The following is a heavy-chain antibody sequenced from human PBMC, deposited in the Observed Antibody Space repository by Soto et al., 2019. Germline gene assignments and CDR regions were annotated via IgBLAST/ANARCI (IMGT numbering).Heavy chain of an antibody. CDR3: ARPYYDSSGYYLWYFDY. CDR1: GDSFNTFA. V-gene: IGHV1-69*06. D-gene: IGHD3-22*01. CDR2: IIPNFDTP. Sequence: QVQLVQSGAEVKKPGSSVKLSCKASGDSFNTFAVTWVRQAPGQGLEWMGGIIPNFDTPNYAQKFQCRVTSIADKATSTPYMELSSLRSEDTAVYYCARPYYDSSGYYLWYFDYWGQGTLVTVSS. J-gene: IGHJ4*02.